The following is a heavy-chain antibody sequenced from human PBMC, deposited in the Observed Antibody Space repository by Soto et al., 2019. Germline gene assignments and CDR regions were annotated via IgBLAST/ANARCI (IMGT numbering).Heavy chain of an antibody. CDR2: INAGNGNT. CDR1: GYTFTSYA. D-gene: IGHD2-21*02. Sequence: ASVRVSCKASGYTFTSYAMHWVRQAPGQRLEWMGWINAGNGNTKYSQKFQGRVTITRDTSANTAYMELSSLRSEDTAVYYCARSFVVVTDFDYWGQGTLVTVSS. CDR3: ARSFVVVTDFDY. V-gene: IGHV1-3*01. J-gene: IGHJ4*02.